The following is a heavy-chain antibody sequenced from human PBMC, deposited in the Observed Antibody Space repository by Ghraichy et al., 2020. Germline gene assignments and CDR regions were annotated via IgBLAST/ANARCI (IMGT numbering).Heavy chain of an antibody. D-gene: IGHD4-17*01. V-gene: IGHV4-30-2*01. Sequence: SETLSLTCAVSGGSISSGGYSWSRIRQPPGKGLEWIGYIYHSGSTYYNPSLKSRVTISVDRSKNQFSLKLSSVTAADTAVYYCASRLLYGDLYYFDYWGQGTLVTVSS. J-gene: IGHJ4*02. CDR2: IYHSGST. CDR1: GGSISSGGYS. CDR3: ASRLLYGDLYYFDY.